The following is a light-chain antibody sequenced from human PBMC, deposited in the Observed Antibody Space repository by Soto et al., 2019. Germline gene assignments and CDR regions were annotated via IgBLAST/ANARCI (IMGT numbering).Light chain of an antibody. CDR3: QQYGDWPLT. J-gene: IGKJ4*01. V-gene: IGKV3-15*01. CDR1: QSVGNN. CDR2: ATS. Sequence: EIVLTQSPATLSVSPGERATLSCRASQSVGNNFAWYQQKPGQAPRLLIFATSTRATGVPTRFSGSGSGTEFTFNISSLQSEDFAVYYCQQYGDWPLTFGGGAKVEIE.